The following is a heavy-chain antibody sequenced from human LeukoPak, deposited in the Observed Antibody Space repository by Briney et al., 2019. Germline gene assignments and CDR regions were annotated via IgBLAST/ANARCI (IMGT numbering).Heavy chain of an antibody. CDR2: IVVGSGNT. J-gene: IGHJ4*02. CDR1: GFTFTSSA. CDR3: AAASRYYDFWSGYDY. D-gene: IGHD3-3*01. Sequence: SVKVSCKASGFTFTSSAVQWVRQARGQRLEWIGWIVVGSGNTNYAQKFQERVTITWDMSTSTAYMELSSLRSEDTAVYYCAAASRYYDFWSGYDYWGQGTLVTVSS. V-gene: IGHV1-58*01.